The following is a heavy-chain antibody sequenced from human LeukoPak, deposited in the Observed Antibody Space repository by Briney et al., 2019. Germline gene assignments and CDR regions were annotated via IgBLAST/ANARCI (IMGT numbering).Heavy chain of an antibody. CDR3: AREATITVAGTRKFGY. CDR1: GGSISDYY. Sequence: SETLSLTCTVSGGSISDYYWSWIRQPPGKGLEWIGYIYYSGSTNYNPSLKSRVTISLDMSKNQFSLKLSSVTAADTAVYFCAREATITVAGTRKFGYWGQGTLVTVSS. D-gene: IGHD6-19*01. CDR2: IYYSGST. J-gene: IGHJ4*02. V-gene: IGHV4-59*01.